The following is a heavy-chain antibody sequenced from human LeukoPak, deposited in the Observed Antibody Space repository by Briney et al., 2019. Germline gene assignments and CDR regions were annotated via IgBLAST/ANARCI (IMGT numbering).Heavy chain of an antibody. Sequence: GGSLRLSCAASRFTFSNYWMSWVRQAPGKGLEWVSAISGSGGSTYYADSVKGRFTISRDNSKNTLYLQMNSLRAEDTAVYYCAKDPGYCSSTSCYYFDYWGQGTLVTVSS. J-gene: IGHJ4*02. D-gene: IGHD2-2*01. CDR2: ISGSGGST. CDR3: AKDPGYCSSTSCYYFDY. V-gene: IGHV3-23*01. CDR1: RFTFSNYW.